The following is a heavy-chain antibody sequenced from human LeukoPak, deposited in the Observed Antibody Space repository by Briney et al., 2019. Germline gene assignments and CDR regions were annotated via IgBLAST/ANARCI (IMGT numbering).Heavy chain of an antibody. J-gene: IGHJ1*01. V-gene: IGHV1-46*01. CDR2: INPSGGST. CDR3: AAARQYCSGGRCYSDSFQH. D-gene: IGHD2-15*01. CDR1: GYTFTSYY. Sequence: ASVKASCKASGYTFTSYYMHWVRQAPGQGLEWMGIINPSGGSTSYAQKFQGRVTMTRDTSTSTVYMELSSLRSEDTAVYYCAAARQYCSGGRCYSDSFQHWGQGPLVTGSS.